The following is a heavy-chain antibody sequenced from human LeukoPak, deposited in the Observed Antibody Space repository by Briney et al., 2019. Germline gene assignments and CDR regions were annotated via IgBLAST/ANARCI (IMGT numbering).Heavy chain of an antibody. CDR3: AKDVIGYCSGGSCPGGYGMDV. D-gene: IGHD2-15*01. J-gene: IGHJ6*02. CDR1: GFSCSSYT. Sequence: GGSLIPCGDAGGFSCSSYTRSCVRAAGGRLVGGVSAIGSGGAGTYYADSVKVRFTISRDNSKNTLYLQMNSLRAEDTAVYYCAKDVIGYCSGGSCPGGYGMDVWGQGTTVTVSS. V-gene: IGHV3-23*01. CDR2: IGSGGAGT.